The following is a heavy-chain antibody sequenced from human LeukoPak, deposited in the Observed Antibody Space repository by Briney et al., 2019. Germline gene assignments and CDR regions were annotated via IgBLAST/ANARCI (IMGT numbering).Heavy chain of an antibody. CDR3: ARDTLGEGEDANYAVYYFDY. CDR1: GGSFSGYY. CDR2: IKQDGNEK. Sequence: PSETLSLTCAVYGGSFSGYYWSWIRQAPGKGLEWVANIKQDGNEKYYVDSVKGRFTISRDNAKNSLDLQMNSLRAEDTAVYYCARDTLGEGEDANYAVYYFDYWGQGTPVTASS. D-gene: IGHD4/OR15-4a*01. V-gene: IGHV3-7*01. J-gene: IGHJ4*02.